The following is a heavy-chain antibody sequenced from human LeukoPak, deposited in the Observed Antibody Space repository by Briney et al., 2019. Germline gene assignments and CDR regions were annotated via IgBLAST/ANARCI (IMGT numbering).Heavy chain of an antibody. J-gene: IGHJ4*02. V-gene: IGHV3-7*05. D-gene: IGHD3-3*01. CDR2: IKEDGSEK. Sequence: GGSLRLSCASSRFTFSNSWMSSVRQAPGKGLEWVANIKEDGSEKYYVDSVKGRFTISTDSAKNSLFLQMNSLRAEDTTVYYCARHNNIFGVVSYFDYWGQGTLVTVSS. CDR3: ARHNNIFGVVSYFDY. CDR1: RFTFSNSW.